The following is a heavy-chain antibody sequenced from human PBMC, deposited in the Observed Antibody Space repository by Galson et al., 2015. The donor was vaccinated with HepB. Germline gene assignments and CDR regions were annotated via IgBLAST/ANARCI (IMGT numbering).Heavy chain of an antibody. J-gene: IGHJ3*02. V-gene: IGHV5-51*03. CDR2: IYPGDSDT. CDR1: GYSFTSYW. D-gene: IGHD6-6*01. CDR3: ASHRTEKEYSSPTAGAFDI. Sequence: QSGAEVKKPGESLKISCKGSGYSFTSYWIGWVRQMPGKGLEWMGIIYPGDSDTRYSPSFQGQVTISADKSISTAYLQWSSLKASDTAMYYCASHRTEKEYSSPTAGAFDIWGQGTMVTVSS.